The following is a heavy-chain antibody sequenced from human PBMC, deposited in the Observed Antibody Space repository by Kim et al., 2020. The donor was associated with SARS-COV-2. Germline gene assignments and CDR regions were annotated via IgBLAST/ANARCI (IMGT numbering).Heavy chain of an antibody. D-gene: IGHD6-13*01. Sequence: SETLSLTCTVSGGSISSSSYYWGWIRQPPGKGLEWIGSIYYSGSTYYNPSLKSRVTISVDTSKNQFSLKLSSVTAADTAVYYCARRGPGYSSSWYFPGDGNFDYWGQGTLVTVSS. V-gene: IGHV4-39*01. CDR3: ARRGPGYSSSWYFPGDGNFDY. J-gene: IGHJ4*02. CDR1: GGSISSSSYY. CDR2: IYYSGST.